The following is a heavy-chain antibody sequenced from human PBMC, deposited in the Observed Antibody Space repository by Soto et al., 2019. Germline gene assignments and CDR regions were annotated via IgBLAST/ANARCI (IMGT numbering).Heavy chain of an antibody. Sequence: EVQLVESGGGLVQPGGSLRLSCAASGFTFSSSPMHWVRQAPGKGLEYVSAIASGGDYTYYADSVKGRFTISRDKSKNDLYHQTRSLRTEDTAVYYCGRRAQSAVVGRGPFDYWGQGILVTVSS. V-gene: IGHV3-64D*08. D-gene: IGHD6-19*01. J-gene: IGHJ4*02. CDR1: GFTFSSSP. CDR2: IASGGDYT. CDR3: GRRAQSAVVGRGPFDY.